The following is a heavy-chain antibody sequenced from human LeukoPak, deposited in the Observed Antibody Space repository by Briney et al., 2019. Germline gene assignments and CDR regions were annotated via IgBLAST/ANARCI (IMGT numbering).Heavy chain of an antibody. CDR2: INPHSGDT. CDR1: GYRFIDYY. J-gene: IGHJ1*01. Sequence: ASVKVSCKTSGYRFIDYYLHWVRQTPGQGLEWMAWINPHSGDTDYSPRFQGRVTLTRDTSINAAYMDLNNLTSDDTAIYYCARPGLAETGTNFHHWGQGTLVTVSS. D-gene: IGHD1-1*01. CDR3: ARPGLAETGTNFHH. V-gene: IGHV1-2*02.